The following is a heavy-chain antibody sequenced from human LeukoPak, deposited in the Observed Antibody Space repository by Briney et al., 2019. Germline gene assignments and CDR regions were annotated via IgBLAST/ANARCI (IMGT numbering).Heavy chain of an antibody. CDR2: FFHSGNT. CDR3: VGGERTRGDLRY. CDR1: GYSLSSGYY. D-gene: IGHD1-1*01. Sequence: SETLSLTCTVSGYSLSSGYYWGWIRQPPGKGLEWSGSFFHSGNTYYNPSLKSRVTISVDTSKNQFSLKLSSVTAADTAVYYCVGGERTRGDLRYWGQGTLVTVSS. J-gene: IGHJ4*02. V-gene: IGHV4-38-2*02.